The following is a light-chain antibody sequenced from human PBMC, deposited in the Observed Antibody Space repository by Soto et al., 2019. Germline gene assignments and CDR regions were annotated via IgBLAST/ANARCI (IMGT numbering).Light chain of an antibody. Sequence: QSALTQPASVSGSPGQSITISCTGTSSDVGGYNYVSWYQHHPGKAPKLVIYEVSNRPSGVSNRFSASKSDNTASLTISGLQAEDEADYYCSSYTSSNTLGVFGGGTKLTVL. J-gene: IGLJ3*02. V-gene: IGLV2-14*01. CDR3: SSYTSSNTLGV. CDR1: SSDVGGYNY. CDR2: EVS.